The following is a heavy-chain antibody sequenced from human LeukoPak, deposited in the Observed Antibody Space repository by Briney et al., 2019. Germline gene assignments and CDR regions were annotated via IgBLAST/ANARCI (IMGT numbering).Heavy chain of an antibody. D-gene: IGHD6-19*01. CDR1: GYSISSGDY. Sequence: SETLSLTCTVSGYSISSGDYWGWIRQPPGKGLEWIGSIYHSGSTYSNPFLESRISISVDTSKNQFSLKLNSVTAADTAVYYCARDGGGRIAVAGLWYDWGQGTLVTVSS. V-gene: IGHV4-38-2*02. J-gene: IGHJ4*02. CDR2: IYHSGST. CDR3: ARDGGGRIAVAGLWYD.